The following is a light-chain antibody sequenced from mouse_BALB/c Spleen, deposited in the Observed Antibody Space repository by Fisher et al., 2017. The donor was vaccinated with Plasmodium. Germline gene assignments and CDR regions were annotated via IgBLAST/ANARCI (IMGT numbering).Light chain of an antibody. V-gene: IGKV1-135*01. CDR2: LVS. Sequence: DIVITQSTLTLSVTIGQPASISCKSSQSLLDGDGRTFLSWLLQRPGQSPKRLIYLVSKLDSGVPDRFTGSGSGIDFTLKISRVEAEDLGVYFCSQSTHLPLTFGSGTKLEIK. J-gene: IGKJ4*01. CDR1: QSLLDGDGRTF. CDR3: SQSTHLPLT.